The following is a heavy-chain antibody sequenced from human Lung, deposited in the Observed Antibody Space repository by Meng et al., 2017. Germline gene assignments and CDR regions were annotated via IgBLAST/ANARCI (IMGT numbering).Heavy chain of an antibody. CDR3: TIYIRGHI. Sequence: EVRLVWFGGGLVQHGGSLKLSCAVSGVSFSDSDIHWVRQASGKGLEWVGRIGGRPKSYAAAYAAPVRGRFTISRDDSRNTAYLQMNSLKTEDSAVYYCTIYIRGHIWGQGTMVTVSS. D-gene: IGHD6-19*01. V-gene: IGHV3-73*02. CDR2: IGGRPKSYAA. J-gene: IGHJ3*02. CDR1: GVSFSDSD.